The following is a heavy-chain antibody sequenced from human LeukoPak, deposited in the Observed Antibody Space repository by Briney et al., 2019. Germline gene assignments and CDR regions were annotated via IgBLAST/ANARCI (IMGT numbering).Heavy chain of an antibody. Sequence: PGGSLRLSCAASGLTFSSYGMHWVRQAPGKGLEWVAVISYDGSNKYYADSVKGRFTISRDNSKNTLYLQMNSLRAEDTAVYYCAKDRGFGYYDSSGYYPYWGQGTLVTVSS. V-gene: IGHV3-30*18. CDR2: ISYDGSNK. D-gene: IGHD3-22*01. CDR1: GLTFSSYG. J-gene: IGHJ4*02. CDR3: AKDRGFGYYDSSGYYPY.